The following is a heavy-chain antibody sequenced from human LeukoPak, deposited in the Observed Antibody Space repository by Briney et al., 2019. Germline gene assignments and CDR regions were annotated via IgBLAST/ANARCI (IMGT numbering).Heavy chain of an antibody. V-gene: IGHV4-59*01. Sequence: SETLSLTCTVSGGSISTYYWSWIRHPPGKGLEWIAHVYYSGNTNYNPSLKSRVTISVDTSKNHFSLGLSSVTAADTAVYYCARGYTPDTFDIWGQGTMVSVSS. D-gene: IGHD5-18*01. CDR2: VYYSGNT. J-gene: IGHJ3*02. CDR3: ARGYTPDTFDI. CDR1: GGSISTYY.